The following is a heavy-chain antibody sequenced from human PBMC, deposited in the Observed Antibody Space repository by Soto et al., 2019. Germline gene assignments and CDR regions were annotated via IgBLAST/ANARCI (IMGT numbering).Heavy chain of an antibody. CDR3: AREWRLPARLGVTKYYFDY. CDR1: GYTFTSYG. J-gene: IGHJ4*02. Sequence: QVQLVQSGAEVKKPGASVKVSCKASGYTFTSYGISWVRQAPGQGLEWMGWISAYNGNTNYAQKLQGRVTMTTDTSTSTAYMELRSLRSDDTAVYYCAREWRLPARLGVTKYYFDYWGQGTLVTVSS. D-gene: IGHD6-25*01. CDR2: ISAYNGNT. V-gene: IGHV1-18*01.